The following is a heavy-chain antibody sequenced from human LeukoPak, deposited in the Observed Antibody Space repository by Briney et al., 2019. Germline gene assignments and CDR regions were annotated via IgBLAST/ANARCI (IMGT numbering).Heavy chain of an antibody. V-gene: IGHV4-61*02. D-gene: IGHD5-18*01. Sequence: SETLSLTCTVSGGSISSGSYYWSWIWQPAGKGLEWIGRIYTSGSTNYNPSLKSRVTISVDTSKNQFSLKLSSVTAADTAVYYCARRVRRTAMVEFYYYMDVWGKGTTVTISS. CDR2: IYTSGST. CDR3: ARRVRRTAMVEFYYYMDV. J-gene: IGHJ6*03. CDR1: GGSISSGSYY.